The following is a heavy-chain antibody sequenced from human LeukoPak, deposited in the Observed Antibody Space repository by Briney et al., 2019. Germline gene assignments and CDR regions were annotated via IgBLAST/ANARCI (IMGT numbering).Heavy chain of an antibody. CDR1: GFTFSTYA. Sequence: PGGSLRFSCVASGFTFSTYAMSWVRQAPGKGLEWVSVISGSGGSTYYADSVKGRFTISRDNSKNTLYLQMNSLRAEDTAVYYCAKLGGDHCGPFDIWGQGTMVTVSS. D-gene: IGHD4-23*01. V-gene: IGHV3-23*01. CDR2: ISGSGGST. J-gene: IGHJ3*02. CDR3: AKLGGDHCGPFDI.